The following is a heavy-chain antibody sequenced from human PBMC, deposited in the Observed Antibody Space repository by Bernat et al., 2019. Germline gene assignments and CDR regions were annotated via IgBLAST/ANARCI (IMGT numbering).Heavy chain of an antibody. J-gene: IGHJ4*02. Sequence: QVHLQESGPGLVKPSETLSLTCAVSTRSMRSAYYWVWVRQPPGKGPEWIGSISQGGSTYYSPSIESRVTIAIDTSKLQFSLQLTSMTVADPAVYYCAKVPSPYGDNCDVPILWGQGTLVTVSS. CDR3: AKVPSPYGDNCDVPIL. D-gene: IGHD4-23*01. CDR2: ISQGGST. CDR1: TRSMRSAYY. V-gene: IGHV4-38-2*01.